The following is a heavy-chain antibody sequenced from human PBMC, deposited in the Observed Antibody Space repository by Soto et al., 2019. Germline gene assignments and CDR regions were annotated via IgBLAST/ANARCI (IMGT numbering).Heavy chain of an antibody. CDR3: ARDNKWSGGSCYTLRAFDI. V-gene: IGHV1-69*13. Sequence: SVKVSCKASGGTFSSYAISWVRQAPGQGLEWMGGIIPIFGTANYAQKFQGRVTITADESTSTAYMELSSLRSEDTAVYYCARDNKWSGGSCYTLRAFDIWGQGTMVTVSS. D-gene: IGHD2-15*01. CDR1: GGTFSSYA. J-gene: IGHJ3*02. CDR2: IIPIFGTA.